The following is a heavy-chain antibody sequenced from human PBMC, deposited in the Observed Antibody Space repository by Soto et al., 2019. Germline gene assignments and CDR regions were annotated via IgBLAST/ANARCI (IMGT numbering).Heavy chain of an antibody. CDR2: INPNSGGT. D-gene: IGHD7-27*01. V-gene: IGHV1-2*02. CDR3: ARVYDTVAVPLGYYGMDV. CDR1: GYAFTGYY. J-gene: IGHJ6*02. Sequence: RASVKVSCKASGYAFTGYYMHWVRQAPGQGLEWMGWINPNSGGTNYAQKFQGRVTMTRDTSISTAYMELSRLRSDDTAVYYCARVYDTVAVPLGYYGMDVWGQGTTVTVSS.